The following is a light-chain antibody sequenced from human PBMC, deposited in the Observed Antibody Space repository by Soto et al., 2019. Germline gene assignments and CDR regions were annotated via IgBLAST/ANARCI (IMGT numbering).Light chain of an antibody. CDR3: QQRSNWPRT. CDR1: QSVSSGY. CDR2: GAS. J-gene: IGKJ5*01. V-gene: IGKV3D-20*02. Sequence: EIVLTQSPGTLSLSPGERATLSCRASQSVSSGYLAWYQQKPGQAPSLLIYGASSRATGIPDRFSGSGSGTDFTLTIRRMEPEHFALYYCQQRSNWPRTFGQRTRLAIK.